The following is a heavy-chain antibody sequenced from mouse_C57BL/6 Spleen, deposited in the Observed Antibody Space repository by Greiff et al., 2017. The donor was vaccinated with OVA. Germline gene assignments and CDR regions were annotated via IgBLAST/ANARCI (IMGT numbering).Heavy chain of an antibody. CDR2: INYDGSST. CDR1: GFTFSDYY. CDR3: ARGSGYYYGSSYGYWYFDV. Sequence: EVKVVESEGGLVQPGSSMKLSCTASGFTFSDYYMAWVRQVPEKGLEWVANINYDGSSTYYLDSLKSRFIISRDNAKNILYLQMSSLKSEDTATYYCARGSGYYYGSSYGYWYFDVWGTGTTVTVSS. V-gene: IGHV5-16*01. D-gene: IGHD1-1*01. J-gene: IGHJ1*03.